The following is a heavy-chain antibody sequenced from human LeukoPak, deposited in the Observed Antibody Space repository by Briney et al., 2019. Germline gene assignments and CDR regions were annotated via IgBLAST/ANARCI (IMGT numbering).Heavy chain of an antibody. CDR2: ISAYNGNI. J-gene: IGHJ4*02. Sequence: ASVKVSCKASGYTFTSYGISWVRQAPGQGLEWMGWISAYNGNIKYARKFQGRVTMTTDTSTSTAYMELRSLRSDDTAVYYCARDTMYSGSYLYFDYWGQGTLVTVSS. D-gene: IGHD1-26*01. CDR1: GYTFTSYG. CDR3: ARDTMYSGSYLYFDY. V-gene: IGHV1-18*01.